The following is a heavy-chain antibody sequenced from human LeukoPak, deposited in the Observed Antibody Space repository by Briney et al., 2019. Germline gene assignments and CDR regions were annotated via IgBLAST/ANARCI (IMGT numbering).Heavy chain of an antibody. D-gene: IGHD1-14*01. CDR1: GYSISSGYY. V-gene: IGHV4-38-2*02. J-gene: IGHJ6*03. Sequence: SETLSLTCTVSGYSISSGYYWGWIRQPPGKGLEWIGSIYHSGSTYYNPSLKSRVTISVDTSKNQFSLKLSSVTAADTAVYYCARVRGEPNYYYYYMDVWGKGTTVTVSS. CDR2: IYHSGST. CDR3: ARVRGEPNYYYYYMDV.